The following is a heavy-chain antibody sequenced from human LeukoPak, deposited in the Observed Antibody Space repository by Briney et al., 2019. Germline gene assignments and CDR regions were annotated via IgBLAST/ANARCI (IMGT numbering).Heavy chain of an antibody. V-gene: IGHV2-5*02. CDR2: IYWDDDK. Sequence: ESGPTLVNPTQALTLTCTFSGFSLSTSGLGVGWIRQPPGKALEWLALIYWDDDKRYSPSLKSRLTITKDTSKNQVVLTMTNMDPVDTATYYCARHTEKLVLDYWGQGTLVTVSS. CDR3: ARHTEKLVLDY. D-gene: IGHD6-6*01. CDR1: GFSLSTSGLG. J-gene: IGHJ4*02.